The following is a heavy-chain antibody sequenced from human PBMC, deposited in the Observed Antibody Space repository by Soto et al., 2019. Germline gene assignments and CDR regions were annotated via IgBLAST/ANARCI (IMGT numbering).Heavy chain of an antibody. CDR3: ARGHLVGAYYYYGMDV. CDR1: GGTFSSYA. CDR2: IIPIFGTA. D-gene: IGHD1-26*01. Sequence: QVQLVQSGAEVKKPGSSVKVSCKASGGTFSSYAISWVRQAPGQGLEWMGGIIPIFGTANYAQKFQGRVTITADKSTSTAYMELSSLRSGDTAVYYCARGHLVGAYYYYGMDVWGQGTTVTVSS. J-gene: IGHJ6*02. V-gene: IGHV1-69*06.